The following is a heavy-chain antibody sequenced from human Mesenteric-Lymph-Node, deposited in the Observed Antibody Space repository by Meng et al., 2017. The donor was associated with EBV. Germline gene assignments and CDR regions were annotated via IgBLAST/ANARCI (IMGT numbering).Heavy chain of an antibody. J-gene: IGHJ4*02. D-gene: IGHD2-21*01. CDR1: GGSISTSAYY. CDR2: IYYSGTT. V-gene: IGHV4-39*01. Sequence: QVQLQESGPGLVKPSETLSLICSVLGGSISTSAYYWGWIRQPPGKGLEWIGNIYYSGTTYYDPSLESRVTISMDTSKNQISLKMSSVTAADTAIYFCARALLLSGHEFDYWGQGSLVTVSS. CDR3: ARALLLSGHEFDY.